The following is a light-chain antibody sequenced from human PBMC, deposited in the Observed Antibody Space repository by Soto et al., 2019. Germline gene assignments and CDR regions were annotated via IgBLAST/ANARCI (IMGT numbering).Light chain of an antibody. J-gene: IGKJ4*01. CDR1: QDISSY. Sequence: IQFTHSPSSLSASVGDRVTITCRSSQDISSYSAWYQQKPGKAPKLLIYLASTLHSGVPSSFSGSGSGTDFSLTISSLQPEDAATYYCQSLNRFPHRLGGGTKVDIK. V-gene: IGKV1-9*01. CDR2: LAS. CDR3: QSLNRFPHR.